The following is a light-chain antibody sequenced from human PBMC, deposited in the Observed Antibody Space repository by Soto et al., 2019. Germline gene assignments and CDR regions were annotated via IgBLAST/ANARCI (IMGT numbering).Light chain of an antibody. Sequence: DIQMTQSPSSLSASVGDRVTITCQASQDISNYLNWYQQKPGKAPKLLIYAASSLQSGVPSRFSGSGSGTDFTLTISSLQPDDFATYYCQQYNSYSITFGGGTKVDIK. J-gene: IGKJ4*01. CDR2: AAS. CDR3: QQYNSYSIT. CDR1: QDISNY. V-gene: IGKV1-16*01.